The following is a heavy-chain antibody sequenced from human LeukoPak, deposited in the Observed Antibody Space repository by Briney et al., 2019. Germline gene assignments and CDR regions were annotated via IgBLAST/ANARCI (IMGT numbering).Heavy chain of an antibody. CDR1: GGSISSYY. V-gene: IGHV4-59*12. J-gene: IGHJ4*02. CDR3: ARSGIAVAGTRYYFDY. Sequence: ASETLSLTCTVSGGSISSYYWSWIRQPPGKGLEWIGYIYYSGSTNYNPSLKSRVTISVDTSKNQFSLKLSSVTAADTAVYYCARSGIAVAGTRYYFDYWGQGTLVTVSS. CDR2: IYYSGST. D-gene: IGHD6-19*01.